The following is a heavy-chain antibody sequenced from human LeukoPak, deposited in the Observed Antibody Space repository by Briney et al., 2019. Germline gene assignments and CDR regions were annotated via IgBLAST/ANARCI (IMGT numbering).Heavy chain of an antibody. Sequence: ASVKVSCKASGYTFTSYDINWVRQATGRGLEWMGWMNPNSGNTGYAQKFQGRVTMTRNTSISTAYMELSSLRSEDTAVYYCARADPMTTVTPDYWGQGTLVTVSS. D-gene: IGHD4-17*01. J-gene: IGHJ4*02. V-gene: IGHV1-8*01. CDR3: ARADPMTTVTPDY. CDR2: MNPNSGNT. CDR1: GYTFTSYD.